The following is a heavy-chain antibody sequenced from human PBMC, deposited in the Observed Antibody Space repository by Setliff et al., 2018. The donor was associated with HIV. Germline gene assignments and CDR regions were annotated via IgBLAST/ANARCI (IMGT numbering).Heavy chain of an antibody. J-gene: IGHJ4*02. Sequence: SETLSLTCAVSGGSFSSSNWWSWVRQHPGKGLEWIGYIYYTGSTYYNPSLRSRVSISLDTSKNHFSLTLSSVTAADTALFYCARGGRKDLADNWGQGTLVTVSS. CDR1: GGSFSSSNW. D-gene: IGHD3-16*01. CDR3: ARGGRKDLADN. CDR2: IYYTGST. V-gene: IGHV4-31*11.